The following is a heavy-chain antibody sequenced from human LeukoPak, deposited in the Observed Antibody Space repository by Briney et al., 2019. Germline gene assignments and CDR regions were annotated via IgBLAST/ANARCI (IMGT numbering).Heavy chain of an antibody. Sequence: PGRSLRLSCTASGVTFGDYAMSWVRQAAGKGREWVGFIRSKAYGGTTEYAASVKGRFTISRDDSKSIAYLQMNSLKTEDTAVYYCTRGDGYNWAWGQGTLVTVSS. J-gene: IGHJ5*02. CDR1: GVTFGDYA. CDR3: TRGDGYNWA. D-gene: IGHD5-24*01. CDR2: IRSKAYGGTT. V-gene: IGHV3-49*04.